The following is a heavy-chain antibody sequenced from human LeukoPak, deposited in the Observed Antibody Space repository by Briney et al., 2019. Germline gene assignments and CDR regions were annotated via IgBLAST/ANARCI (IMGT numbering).Heavy chain of an antibody. CDR1: GGSISSYY. CDR2: IYYSGST. V-gene: IGHV4-59*08. CDR3: ARSVGAVAGTELDY. J-gene: IGHJ4*02. D-gene: IGHD6-19*01. Sequence: SETLSLTCTVSGGSISSYYWSWIRQPPGKGLEWIGYIYYSGSTNYNPSLKSRVTISVDTSKNQFSLKLSPVTAADTAVYYCARSVGAVAGTELDYWGQGTLVTVSS.